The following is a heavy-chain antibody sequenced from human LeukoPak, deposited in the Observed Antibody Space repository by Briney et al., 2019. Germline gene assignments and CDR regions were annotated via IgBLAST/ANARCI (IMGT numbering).Heavy chain of an antibody. CDR3: ARDKASGAFDI. Sequence: SQTLSLTCTVSGGSISSGGYYWSSIRQHPGTGLEWIGYIYYSGSTYYNPSLKSRVTISVDTSKNQFSLKLSSVTAADTAVYYCARDKASGAFDIWGQGTMVTVSS. CDR1: GGSISSGGYY. J-gene: IGHJ3*02. V-gene: IGHV4-31*03. CDR2: IYYSGST.